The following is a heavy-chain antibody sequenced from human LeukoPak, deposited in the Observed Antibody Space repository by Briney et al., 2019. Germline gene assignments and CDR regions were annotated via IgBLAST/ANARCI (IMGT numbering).Heavy chain of an antibody. J-gene: IGHJ4*02. V-gene: IGHV3-66*01. CDR1: GITFSSYA. D-gene: IGHD4-23*01. CDR3: ARDLTYGGKRGFYFDY. Sequence: GGSLRLSCAASGITFSSYAMSWVRQAPGKGLEWVSVIYGDGSTYYADSVKGRFTMSRDNSKNTAYLQMNSLRAGDTAVYYCARDLTYGGKRGFYFDYWGQGTLVTVSS. CDR2: IYGDGST.